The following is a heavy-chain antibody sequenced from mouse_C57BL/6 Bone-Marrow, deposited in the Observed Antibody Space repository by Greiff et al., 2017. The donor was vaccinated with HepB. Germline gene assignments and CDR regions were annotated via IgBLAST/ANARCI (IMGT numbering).Heavy chain of an antibody. CDR3: ARERSTMVTTGGAWFAY. CDR2: IYPGDGDT. V-gene: IGHV1-82*01. Sequence: QVQLQQSGPELVKPGASVKISCKASGYAFSSSWMNWVKQRPGKGLEWIGRIYPGDGDTNYNGKFKGKATLTADKSSSTAYMQLSSLTSEDSAVYFCARERSTMVTTGGAWFAYWGQGTLVTVSA. J-gene: IGHJ3*01. D-gene: IGHD2-2*01. CDR1: GYAFSSSW.